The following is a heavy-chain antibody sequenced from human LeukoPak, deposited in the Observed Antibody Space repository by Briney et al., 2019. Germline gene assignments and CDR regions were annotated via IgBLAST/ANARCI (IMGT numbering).Heavy chain of an antibody. CDR3: ARVGGNWNDRVYYYYMDV. J-gene: IGHJ6*03. Sequence: PGGSLRLSCAASGFSVSSNYMSWVRQAPGKGLEWVSFIYSGGSTYYADSVKGRFTISRDSYKNTLYLQMNCLRAEDTAVYYCARVGGNWNDRVYYYYMDVWGTGTTVTISS. CDR1: GFSVSSNY. D-gene: IGHD1-20*01. CDR2: IYSGGST. V-gene: IGHV3-66*01.